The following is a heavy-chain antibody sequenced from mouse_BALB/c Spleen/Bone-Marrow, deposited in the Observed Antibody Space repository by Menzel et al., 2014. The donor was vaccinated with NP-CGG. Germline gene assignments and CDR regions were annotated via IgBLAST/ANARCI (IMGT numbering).Heavy chain of an antibody. D-gene: IGHD1-1*01. V-gene: IGHV5-6-4*01. CDR3: TRDHRTTGITTNIFDY. CDR2: ISSGGSYT. J-gene: IGHJ2*01. Sequence: EVKLMESGGGLVKPGGSLKLSCAASGFTFSSYTMSWVRQTPEKRLEWVATISSGGSYTYYPDSVKGRFTISRDNAKNTLYLQMSSLKSKATAMYYYTRDHRTTGITTNIFDYWGLGTTLTVPS. CDR1: GFTFSSYT.